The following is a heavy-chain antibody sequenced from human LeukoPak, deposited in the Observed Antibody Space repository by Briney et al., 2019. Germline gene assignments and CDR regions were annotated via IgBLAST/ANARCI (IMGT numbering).Heavy chain of an antibody. J-gene: IGHJ4*02. CDR3: ARWNILTGYSLDY. V-gene: IGHV4-59*01. CDR2: IYYSGST. D-gene: IGHD3-9*01. CDR1: GGSISSYY. Sequence: PSETLSLTCTVSGGSISSYYWSWIRQPPGKGQEWIGYIYYSGSTNYNPSLKSRVTISVDTSKNQFSLKLSSVTAADTAVYYCARWNILTGYSLDYWGQGTLVTVSS.